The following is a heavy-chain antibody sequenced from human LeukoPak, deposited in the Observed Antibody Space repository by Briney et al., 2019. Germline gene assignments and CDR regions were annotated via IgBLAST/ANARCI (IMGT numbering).Heavy chain of an antibody. CDR1: GGTFSSYA. J-gene: IGHJ4*02. D-gene: IGHD1-1*01. CDR3: ASNPPNTGDFYY. CDR2: IIPILGTA. Sequence: RASVKVSCKASGGTFSSYAISWVRQAPGQGLEWMGGIIPILGTANYAQKFQGRVTITADESTSTAYMELSSLRSEDTAIYYCASNPPNTGDFYYWGLGTLVTVSS. V-gene: IGHV1-69*13.